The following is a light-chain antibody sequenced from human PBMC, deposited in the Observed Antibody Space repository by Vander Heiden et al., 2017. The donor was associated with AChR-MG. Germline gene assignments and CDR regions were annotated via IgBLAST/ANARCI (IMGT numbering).Light chain of an antibody. V-gene: IGKV3-11*01. CDR3: QQRHKWPIT. Sequence: EIVLTQSPATLSLSPGERATLSCRASESIGSYLGWYQQKPGQPPRLLIYDASNRATGISARFSGSGSGTDFTLTISGLEAEDLAVYYCQQRHKWPITFGHGTKVVIK. CDR2: DAS. J-gene: IGKJ3*01. CDR1: ESIGSY.